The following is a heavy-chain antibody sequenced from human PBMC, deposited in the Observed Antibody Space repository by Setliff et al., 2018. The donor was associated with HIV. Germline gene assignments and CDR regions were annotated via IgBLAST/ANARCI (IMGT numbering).Heavy chain of an antibody. Sequence: GASVKVSCKASGYTFTSYAMHWVRQAPGQRLEWMGWINAGNGNTKYSQKFQGRVTITRDTSASKAYMELSSLRSEDTAVYYCARGGEWLRRLFDYWGQGTLVTVSS. J-gene: IGHJ4*02. CDR1: GYTFTSYA. CDR2: INAGNGNT. V-gene: IGHV1-3*01. D-gene: IGHD5-12*01. CDR3: ARGGEWLRRLFDY.